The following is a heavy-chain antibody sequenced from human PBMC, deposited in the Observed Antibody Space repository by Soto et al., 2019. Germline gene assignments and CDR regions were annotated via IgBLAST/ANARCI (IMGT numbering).Heavy chain of an antibody. D-gene: IGHD3-9*01. CDR3: ARESDILTGYYRSYYYYMDV. CDR1: GYTFTSYD. J-gene: IGHJ6*03. Sequence: ASVKVSCKASGYTFTSYDINWVRQATGQGLEWMGWMNPNSGNTGYAQKFQGRVTMTRNTSISTAYMELSSLRSEDTAVYYCARESDILTGYYRSYYYYMDVWGKGTTVTVSS. V-gene: IGHV1-8*01. CDR2: MNPNSGNT.